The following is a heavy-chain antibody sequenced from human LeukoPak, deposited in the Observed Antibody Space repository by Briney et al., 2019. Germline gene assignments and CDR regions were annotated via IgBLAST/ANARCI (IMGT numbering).Heavy chain of an antibody. CDR2: INWNGGST. V-gene: IGHV3-20*04. CDR1: GFTFDDYG. CDR3: ARYSLFTVTTTLYFDY. D-gene: IGHD4-17*01. Sequence: GGSLRLSCAASGFTFDDYGMSWVRQAPGKGLEWVSGINWNGGSTGYTDSVKGRFTISRDNAKNSLYLQMNSLRAEDTALYYCARYSLFTVTTTLYFDYWGQGTLVTVSS. J-gene: IGHJ4*02.